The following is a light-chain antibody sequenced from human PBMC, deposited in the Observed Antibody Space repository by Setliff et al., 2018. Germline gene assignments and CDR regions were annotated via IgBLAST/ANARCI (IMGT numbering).Light chain of an antibody. CDR1: AADVGAYNY. CDR3: GSYTTASTRV. Sequence: QSVLAQPASVSVSPGQSIAISCTGSAADVGAYNYVSWYQQHPGKAPKLIIYDVANRPSGVSDRFSGSKSGNTASLTISGLRAEDEADYYCGSYTTASTRVFGTGTKVTV. J-gene: IGLJ1*01. CDR2: DVA. V-gene: IGLV2-14*03.